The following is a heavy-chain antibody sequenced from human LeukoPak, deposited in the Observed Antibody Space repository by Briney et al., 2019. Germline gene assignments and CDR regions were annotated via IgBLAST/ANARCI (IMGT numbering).Heavy chain of an antibody. D-gene: IGHD6-19*01. CDR1: GGSISGYF. CDR2: IYYSGST. Sequence: PSETLSLTCTVSGGSISGYFWSWIRQPPGKGLEWIGYIYYSGSTNYNPSLKSRVTISVDTSKNQFSLKLSSVTAADTAVYYCARDRLSSGWYSGFDYWGQGTLVTVSS. CDR3: ARDRLSSGWYSGFDY. V-gene: IGHV4-59*01. J-gene: IGHJ4*02.